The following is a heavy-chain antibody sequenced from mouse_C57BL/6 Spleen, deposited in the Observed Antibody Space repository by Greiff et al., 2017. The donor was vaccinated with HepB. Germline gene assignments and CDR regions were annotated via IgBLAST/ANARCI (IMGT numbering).Heavy chain of an antibody. CDR2: IWSGGST. CDR3: ARRGYGSSWGFAY. V-gene: IGHV2-2*01. CDR1: GFSLTSYG. Sequence: VKLMESGPGLVQPSQSLSITCTVSGFSLTSYGVHWVRQSPGKGLEWLGVIWSGGSTDYNAAFISRLSISKDNSKSQVFFKMNSLQADDTAIYYCARRGYGSSWGFAYWGQGTLVTVSA. D-gene: IGHD1-1*01. J-gene: IGHJ3*01.